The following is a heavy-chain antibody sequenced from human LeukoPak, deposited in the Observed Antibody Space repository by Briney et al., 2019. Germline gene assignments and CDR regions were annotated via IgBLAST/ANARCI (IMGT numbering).Heavy chain of an antibody. CDR1: GFTFDDYA. J-gene: IGHJ4*02. V-gene: IGHV3-9*01. CDR2: ISWNSGSI. D-gene: IGHD3-3*01. CDR3: AKDIRSGYDSPLFDY. Sequence: PGGSLRLSCAASGFTFDDYAMHWVRQAPGKGLEWVSGISWNSGSIGYADSVKGRFTISRDNAKNSLYLQMNSLRAEDTALYYCAKDIRSGYDSPLFDYWGQGTLVTVSS.